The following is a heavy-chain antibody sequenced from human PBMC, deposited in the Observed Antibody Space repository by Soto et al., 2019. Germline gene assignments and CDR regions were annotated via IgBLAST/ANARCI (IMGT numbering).Heavy chain of an antibody. V-gene: IGHV4-34*01. CDR1: GGSFSGYI. D-gene: IGHD6-19*01. Sequence: SGTLSLTCDVYGGSFSGYIWTWVRQTPGKGLQWIGQINHSGSANYNPSLKSRVTISVHTSNSQFSLQLSSVTAADTAVYYCARGLITGIQYSGGWSDCDSWDQGTQVT. J-gene: IGHJ4*02. CDR3: ARGLITGIQYSGGWSDCDS. CDR2: INHSGSA.